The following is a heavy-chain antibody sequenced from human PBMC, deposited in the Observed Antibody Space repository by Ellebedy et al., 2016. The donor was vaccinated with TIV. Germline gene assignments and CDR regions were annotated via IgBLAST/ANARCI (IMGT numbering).Heavy chain of an antibody. CDR2: ISSSGAYR. Sequence: PGGSLRLSCAASGFAFSTYSMNWVRQAPGKGLEWVSSISSSGAYRYHADSMAGRFTISRDNAKNSLYLQMNSLRADDTAVYYCAREKSGHKWNDGFDSWGQGTLVTVSS. D-gene: IGHD1-1*01. CDR1: GFAFSTYS. CDR3: AREKSGHKWNDGFDS. V-gene: IGHV3-21*01. J-gene: IGHJ4*02.